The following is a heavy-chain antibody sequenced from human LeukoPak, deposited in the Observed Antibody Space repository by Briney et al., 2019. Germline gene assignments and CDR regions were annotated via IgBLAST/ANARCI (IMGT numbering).Heavy chain of an antibody. J-gene: IGHJ4*02. CDR3: ARGWGYYDSSGYYF. V-gene: IGHV4-59*11. CDR1: GGSISSHY. D-gene: IGHD3-22*01. Sequence: SETLSLTCTVSGGSISSHYWSWIRQPPGKGLEWIGYIYYSGSTNYNPSLKSRVTISVDTSKNQFSLKLSSVTAADTAVYYCARGWGYYDSSGYYFWGQGTLVTVSS. CDR2: IYYSGST.